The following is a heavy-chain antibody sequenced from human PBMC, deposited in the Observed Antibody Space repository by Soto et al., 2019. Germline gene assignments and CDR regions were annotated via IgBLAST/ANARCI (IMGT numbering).Heavy chain of an antibody. Sequence: SVKVSCKASGYTFCTYGITWVRQAPGQGLEWMGWISTYDGNTDYAQKLQGRVTMTTDTSTRTAYMELRSLRSDDTAVYYCARKSSSSSWFDPWGQGTLVTVSS. J-gene: IGHJ5*02. V-gene: IGHV1-18*01. CDR2: ISTYDGNT. D-gene: IGHD6-6*01. CDR3: ARKSSSSSWFDP. CDR1: GYTFCTYG.